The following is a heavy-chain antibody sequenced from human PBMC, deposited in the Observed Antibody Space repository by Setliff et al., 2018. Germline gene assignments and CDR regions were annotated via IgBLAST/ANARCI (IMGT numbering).Heavy chain of an antibody. D-gene: IGHD4-4*01. Sequence: SETLSLTCSVSGDSINPYYWTWIRQPPGKGLEWIGFIYYSGTTNYNPSLKSRVTISADTSNNSFSLNLFSVTAADTAVYYCAGRDYSGGDSWGHGTLVTVSS. CDR3: AGRDYSGGDS. CDR2: IYYSGTT. J-gene: IGHJ5*01. V-gene: IGHV4-59*08. CDR1: GDSINPYY.